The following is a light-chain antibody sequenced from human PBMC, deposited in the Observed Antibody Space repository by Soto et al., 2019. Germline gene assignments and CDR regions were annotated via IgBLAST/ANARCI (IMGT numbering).Light chain of an antibody. CDR2: EAS. V-gene: IGKV1-5*03. CDR3: QQYNTYSET. CDR1: LSIDSW. Sequence: QARSAGASYMGDSVTSRVRASLSIDSWLAWYQQKPGKAPKLLIYEASTLQSGVPSRFRGSGSGTAFTLPIRSLQPDDFAPYYCQQYNTYSETFGQGTKVDIK. J-gene: IGKJ1*01.